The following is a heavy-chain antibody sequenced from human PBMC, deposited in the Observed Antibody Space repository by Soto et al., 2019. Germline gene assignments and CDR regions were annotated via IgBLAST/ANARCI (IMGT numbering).Heavy chain of an antibody. D-gene: IGHD5-12*01. CDR2: IIPILGIA. CDR1: GYTFTSYG. Sequence: SVKVSCKASGYTFTSYGISWVRQAPGQGLEWMGRIIPILGIANYAQKFQGRVTITADKSTSTAYMELSSLRSEDTAVYYCARLRGYSGYVTDDAFDIWGQGTMVTVSS. J-gene: IGHJ3*02. CDR3: ARLRGYSGYVTDDAFDI. V-gene: IGHV1-69*04.